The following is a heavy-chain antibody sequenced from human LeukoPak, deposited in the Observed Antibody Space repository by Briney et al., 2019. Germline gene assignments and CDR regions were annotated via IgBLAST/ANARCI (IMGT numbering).Heavy chain of an antibody. J-gene: IGHJ4*02. D-gene: IGHD4-11*01. CDR3: ARVQRWGYSNYSDY. Sequence: GGSLRLSCAASGFTFDEHGMSWVRQAPGKGLEWVSGINWNGASTGYADSVKGRFTISRDNAKNSLYLQMNSLRAEDTALYYCARVQRWGYSNYSDYWGQGTLVTVSS. CDR1: GFTFDEHG. V-gene: IGHV3-20*04. CDR2: INWNGAST.